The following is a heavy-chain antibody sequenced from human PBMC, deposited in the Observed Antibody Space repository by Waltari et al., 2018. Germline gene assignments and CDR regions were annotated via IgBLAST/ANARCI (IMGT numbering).Heavy chain of an antibody. CDR3: ARDRDGRFDY. V-gene: IGHV4-61*02. CDR2: IYTSGST. Sequence: QVQLQESGPGLVKPSQTLSLTCTVSGGSISSGSYYWSWIRQPAGKGLEWIGRIYTSGSTNYNPSLKSRVTISVDTSKNQFSLKLSSVTAADTAVYYCARDRDGRFDYWGQGTLVTVSS. D-gene: IGHD2-21*01. J-gene: IGHJ4*02. CDR1: GGSISSGSYY.